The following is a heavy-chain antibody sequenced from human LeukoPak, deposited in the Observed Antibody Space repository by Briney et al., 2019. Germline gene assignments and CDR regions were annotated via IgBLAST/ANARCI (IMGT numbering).Heavy chain of an antibody. Sequence: GGSLRLSCAASGFTFSSYAMSWVRQAPGKGLEWVSAISGSGGSTYYADSVKGRFTISRDNSKNTLYLQMNSLRAEDTDVCYCAKDRWTEVDAFDIWGQGTMVTVSS. CDR3: AKDRWTEVDAFDI. CDR1: GFTFSSYA. CDR2: ISGSGGST. J-gene: IGHJ3*02. V-gene: IGHV3-23*01. D-gene: IGHD1-1*01.